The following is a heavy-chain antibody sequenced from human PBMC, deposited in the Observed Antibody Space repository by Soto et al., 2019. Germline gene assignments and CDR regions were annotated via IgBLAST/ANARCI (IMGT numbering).Heavy chain of an antibody. V-gene: IGHV5-51*03. D-gene: IGHD6-19*01. CDR1: GYSFTSYW. J-gene: IGHJ6*02. Sequence: GASVKISCKGSGYSFTSYWIGWVRQMPGKGLEGMGIIYPGDSDTRYSPSFQGQVTISADKSISTAYLQWSSLKASDTAMYYCARRIAVAGHYYYYGMDVWGQGTTVTVSS. CDR3: ARRIAVAGHYYYYGMDV. CDR2: IYPGDSDT.